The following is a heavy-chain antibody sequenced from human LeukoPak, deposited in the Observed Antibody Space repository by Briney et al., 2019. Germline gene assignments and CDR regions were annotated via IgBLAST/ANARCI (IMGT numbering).Heavy chain of an antibody. D-gene: IGHD3-22*01. V-gene: IGHV3-23*01. J-gene: IGHJ1*01. Sequence: LTLTCTFSGFSLSTSGMCVSWVRQAPGKGLEWVSGISDSGGNTYYADSVKGRFTISRDNSKNTLYLQMNGLRAEDTAVYYCAKGPRSTMIVVLTRPKYFQHWGQGTLVTVSS. CDR1: GFSLSTSG. CDR2: ISDSGGNT. CDR3: AKGPRSTMIVVLTRPKYFQH.